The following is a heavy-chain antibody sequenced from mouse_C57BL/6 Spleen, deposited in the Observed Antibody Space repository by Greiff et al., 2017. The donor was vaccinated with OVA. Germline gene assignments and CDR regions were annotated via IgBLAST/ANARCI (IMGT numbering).Heavy chain of an antibody. V-gene: IGHV1-61*01. CDR2: IYPSDSET. CDR3: ARRGYYDYDRGYFDV. CDR1: GYTFTSYW. D-gene: IGHD2-4*01. Sequence: QVQLQQPGAELVRPGSSVKLSCKASGYTFTSYWMDWVKQRPGQGLEWIGNIYPSDSETHYNQKFKDKATLTVDKSSSTAYMQLSSLTSEDSAVYYCARRGYYDYDRGYFDVWGTGTTVTVSS. J-gene: IGHJ1*03.